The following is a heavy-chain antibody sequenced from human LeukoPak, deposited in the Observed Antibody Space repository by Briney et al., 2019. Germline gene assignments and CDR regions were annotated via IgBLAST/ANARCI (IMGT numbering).Heavy chain of an antibody. CDR1: GYTFIGHY. D-gene: IGHD1-1*01. J-gene: IGHJ4*02. Sequence: ASVKVSCKASGYTFIGHYIHWLRQAPGQGLEWMGWINPNSGATNYAQKFQGRVTMTRDTSISTAYMELSRLISDDTAVYYCARETGTTSKYFDYWGQGTLLTVSS. V-gene: IGHV1-2*02. CDR3: ARETGTTSKYFDY. CDR2: INPNSGAT.